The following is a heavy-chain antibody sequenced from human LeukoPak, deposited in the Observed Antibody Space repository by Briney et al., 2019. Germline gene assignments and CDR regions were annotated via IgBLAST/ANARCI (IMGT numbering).Heavy chain of an antibody. CDR3: VRGLYSRDAGY. CDR2: INHGGHT. D-gene: IGHD4-11*01. Sequence: PSETLSLTCDVYGGSLSGYYWSWIRQPPGKRLEWIGEINHGGHTNYNPSLKGRVAMSVDTSKNQFSLNLGSVTAADTAVYYCVRGLYSRDAGYWGQGNLGSVSS. V-gene: IGHV4-34*01. CDR1: GGSLSGYY. J-gene: IGHJ4*02.